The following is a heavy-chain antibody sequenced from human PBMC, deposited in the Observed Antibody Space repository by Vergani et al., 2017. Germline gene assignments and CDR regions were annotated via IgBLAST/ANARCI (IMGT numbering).Heavy chain of an antibody. Sequence: EVQLVESGGGLVQSGGSLRLSCAASGFAFSSYAMSWVRQAPGKGLEWVSAISGSGGSTYYADSVKGRFTISRDNSKNTLYLQMNSLRAEDTAVYYCARGQPQAGSPTPXGDYWGQGTLVTVSS. J-gene: IGHJ4*02. CDR3: ARGQPQAGSPTPXGDY. D-gene: IGHD2-15*01. CDR1: GFAFSSYA. CDR2: ISGSGGST. V-gene: IGHV3-23*04.